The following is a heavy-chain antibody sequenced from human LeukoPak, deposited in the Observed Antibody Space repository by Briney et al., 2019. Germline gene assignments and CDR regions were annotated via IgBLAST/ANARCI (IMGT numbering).Heavy chain of an antibody. CDR3: ARDGSGFGEPHYFDY. D-gene: IGHD3-10*01. J-gene: IGHJ4*02. CDR2: ISSSRSYI. CDR1: GFTFSSYG. Sequence: GGSLRLSCAASGFTFSSYGMHWVRQAPGKGLEWVSLISSSRSYIYYADSLKGRFTISRDNAKNSLYLQMNSLRAEDTAVYYCARDGSGFGEPHYFDYWGQGSLVTVSS. V-gene: IGHV3-21*01.